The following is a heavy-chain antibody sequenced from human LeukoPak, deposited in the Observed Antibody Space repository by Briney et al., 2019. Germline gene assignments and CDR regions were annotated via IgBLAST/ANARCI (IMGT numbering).Heavy chain of an antibody. V-gene: IGHV3-23*01. CDR1: GFTFSSYA. CDR3: AKFFAPSGGASGWTWAIDY. Sequence: GSLRLSCAASGFTFSSYAMTWVRQPPGKGLEWVAAISGSGGTIYSADSAKGRYTISRDNFKNTLYLQMNSLRVEDSALYYCAKFFAPSGGASGWTWAIDYWGQGTLVTVSS. D-gene: IGHD6-25*01. J-gene: IGHJ4*02. CDR2: ISGSGGTI.